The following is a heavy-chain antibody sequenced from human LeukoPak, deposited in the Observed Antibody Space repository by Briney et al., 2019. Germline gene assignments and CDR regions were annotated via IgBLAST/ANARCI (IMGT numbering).Heavy chain of an antibody. J-gene: IGHJ4*02. CDR1: GYPFTRYY. CDR2: INPNSGGT. V-gene: IGHV1-2*02. D-gene: IGHD3-3*01. CDR3: ARGLTYYDFWSGTVDY. Sequence: ASVKVSCKASGYPFTRYYMHWVRQAPGQGLEWMGWINPNSGGTSYAQKFQGRVTMTRDTSISTAYMELSRLRSDDTAVYYCARGLTYYDFWSGTVDYWGQGTLVTVSS.